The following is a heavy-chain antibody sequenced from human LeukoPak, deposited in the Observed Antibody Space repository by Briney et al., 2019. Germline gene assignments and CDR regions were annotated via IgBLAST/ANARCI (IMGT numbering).Heavy chain of an antibody. D-gene: IGHD1-1*01. CDR1: GFTFSNSA. V-gene: IGHV3-30-3*01. J-gene: IGHJ4*02. CDR2: TSYDEVNK. CDR3: ARDYKWGQALDY. Sequence: GSLRLSCTASGFTFSNSAMHWVRQAPGKGLEWVAVTSYDEVNKYYADSVKGRFTISRDNSKNTLYLQMNSLRAEDTAVYYCARDYKWGQALDYWGQGTLVTVSS.